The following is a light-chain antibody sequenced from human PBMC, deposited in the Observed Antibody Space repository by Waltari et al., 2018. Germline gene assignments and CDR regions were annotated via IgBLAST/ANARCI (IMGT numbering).Light chain of an antibody. Sequence: EIVLTQSPGTLSLSPGERATLSCRASQSVSSYLAWYQQQPGQAPRLLIYGASSRATGIPDRFSGTWSGTDFTLTISRLEPEDFAVYYCQQYGNSLWTFGQGTEVEIK. J-gene: IGKJ1*01. CDR1: QSVSSY. V-gene: IGKV3-20*01. CDR3: QQYGNSLWT. CDR2: GAS.